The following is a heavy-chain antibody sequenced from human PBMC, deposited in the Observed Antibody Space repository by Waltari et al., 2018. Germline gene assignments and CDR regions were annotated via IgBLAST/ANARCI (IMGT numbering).Heavy chain of an antibody. CDR2: IYTSGST. Sequence: QVQLQESGPGLVKPSQTLSLTCTVSGGSISSGSYYWRWIRQPAGKGLEWIGYIYTSGSTNYNPSLKSRVTISVDTSKNQFSLKLSSVTAADTAVYYCAREGPAYSSSSDKFDYWGQGTLVTVSS. D-gene: IGHD6-6*01. V-gene: IGHV4-61*09. J-gene: IGHJ4*02. CDR3: AREGPAYSSSSDKFDY. CDR1: GGSISSGSYY.